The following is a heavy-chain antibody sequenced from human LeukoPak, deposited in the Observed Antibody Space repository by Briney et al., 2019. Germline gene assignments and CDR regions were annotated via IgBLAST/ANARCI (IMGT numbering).Heavy chain of an antibody. CDR3: ARGQGTVTTH. Sequence: SETLSLTCTVPDGSISNYYWSWIRQPPGKGLEWIGEINHSGSTNYNPSLKSRVTISVDTSKNQFSLKLSSVTAADTAVYYCARGQGTVTTHWGQGTLVTVSS. V-gene: IGHV4-34*01. D-gene: IGHD4-17*01. CDR2: INHSGST. J-gene: IGHJ4*02. CDR1: DGSISNYY.